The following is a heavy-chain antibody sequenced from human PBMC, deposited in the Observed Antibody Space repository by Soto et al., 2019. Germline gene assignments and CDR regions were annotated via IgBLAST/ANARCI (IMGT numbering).Heavy chain of an antibody. Sequence: GGSLRLSCAASGFTFDDYAMHWVRQAPGKGLEWVSGISWNSGSIGYADSVKGRFTISRDNAKNSLYLQMNSLRAEGTALYYCAKARLEMATIPADYWGQGTLVTVSS. CDR2: ISWNSGSI. CDR1: GFTFDDYA. CDR3: AKARLEMATIPADY. D-gene: IGHD5-12*01. J-gene: IGHJ4*02. V-gene: IGHV3-9*01.